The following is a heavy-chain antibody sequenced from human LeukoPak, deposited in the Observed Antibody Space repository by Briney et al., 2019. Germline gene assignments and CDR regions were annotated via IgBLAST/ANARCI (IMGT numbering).Heavy chain of an antibody. V-gene: IGHV4-30-2*01. CDR2: IYHSGST. D-gene: IGHD2-2*01. CDR3: ARDQALDTPAESIGYYYMDV. Sequence: SETLSLTCTVSGGSISSGGYYWSWIRQPPGKGLEWIGYIYHSGSTYYNPSLKSRVTISVDRSKNQFSLKLSSVTAADTAVYYCARDQALDTPAESIGYYYMDVWGKGTTVTVSS. J-gene: IGHJ6*03. CDR1: GGSISSGGYY.